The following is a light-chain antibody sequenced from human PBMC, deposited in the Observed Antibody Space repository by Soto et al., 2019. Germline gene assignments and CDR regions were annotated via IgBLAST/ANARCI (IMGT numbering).Light chain of an antibody. CDR2: DAS. V-gene: IGKV3-11*01. CDR3: QQRSNWPPRIT. Sequence: EIVLTQSPATLSLSPGERATLSCRASQRVSSYLAWYQQKPGQAPRLLSYDASNRATGIPARFSGSGSGTDFTLTISSLEPEDFAVYYCQQRSNWPPRITFGQGTRLEIK. J-gene: IGKJ5*01. CDR1: QRVSSY.